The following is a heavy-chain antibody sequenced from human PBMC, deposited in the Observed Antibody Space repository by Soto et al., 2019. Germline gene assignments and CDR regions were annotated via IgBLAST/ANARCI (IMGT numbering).Heavy chain of an antibody. CDR2: IKSNKDGATI. CDR3: ADLRHYYYMDV. V-gene: IGHV3-15*07. CDR1: GFTFSVAW. J-gene: IGHJ6*03. Sequence: PGGSLRLSCAASGFTFSVAWLNWIRQAPGKGLEWVGRIKSNKDGATIDYAAPVKGRFTISRDDSKNTLYLQMNSLRAEDTAVYYCADLRHYYYMDVWGKGTTVTVSS.